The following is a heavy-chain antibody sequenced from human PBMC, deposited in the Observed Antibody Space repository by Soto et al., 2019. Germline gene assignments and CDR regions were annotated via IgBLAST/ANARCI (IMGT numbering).Heavy chain of an antibody. CDR3: AKDFYDYIWGSYRPNNFDY. CDR1: GFTFSSYA. J-gene: IGHJ4*02. D-gene: IGHD3-16*02. Sequence: EVQLLESGGGLVQPGGSLRLSCAASGFTFSSYAMSWVRQAPGKGLEWVSAISGSGGSTYYADSVKGRFTISRDNSKNPLYLQMNSLRAEDTAVYYCAKDFYDYIWGSYRPNNFDYWGQGTLVTVSS. CDR2: ISGSGGST. V-gene: IGHV3-23*01.